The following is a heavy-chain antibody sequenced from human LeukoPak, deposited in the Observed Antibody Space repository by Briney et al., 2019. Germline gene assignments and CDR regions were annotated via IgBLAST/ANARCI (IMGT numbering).Heavy chain of an antibody. CDR2: IYPGDSDT. Sequence: GESLKISCKGSGCSFTSYWIGWVRQMPGKGLEWMGIIYPGDSDTRYSPSSQGQVTISADKSISTAYLQWSSLKASDTAMYYCASSAYYDSSGYYYAFDYWGQGTLVTVSS. CDR1: GCSFTSYW. J-gene: IGHJ4*02. CDR3: ASSAYYDSSGYYYAFDY. V-gene: IGHV5-51*01. D-gene: IGHD3-22*01.